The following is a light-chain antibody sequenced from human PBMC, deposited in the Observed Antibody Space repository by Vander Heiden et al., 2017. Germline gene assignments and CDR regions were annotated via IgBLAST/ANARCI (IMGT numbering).Light chain of an antibody. CDR1: SSNIGTSYG. Sequence: QSVLTQPPSVSGAPGQRVTISCTGHSSNIGTSYGVNWYQHLPGSAPKLLIYSDNNRPSGVPDRFSGSKSGPSASRAITGLQTEDEGDYYCQSFDTRLTAWVFGGGTKVTVL. CDR3: QSFDTRLTAWV. V-gene: IGLV1-40*01. J-gene: IGLJ2*01. CDR2: SDN.